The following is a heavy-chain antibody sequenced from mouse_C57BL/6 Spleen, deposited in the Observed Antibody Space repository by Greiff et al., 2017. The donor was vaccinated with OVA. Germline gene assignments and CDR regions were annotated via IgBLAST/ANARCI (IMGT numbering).Heavy chain of an antibody. CDR3: ARRYYGSSRYYFDY. CDR1: GYTFTDYY. Sequence: EVQLQQSGPELVKPGASVKISCKASGYTFTDYYMNWVKQSHGKSLEWIGDINPNNGGTSYNQKFKGKATLTVDKSSSTAYMELRSLTSEDSAVYYCARRYYGSSRYYFDYWGQGTTLTVSS. D-gene: IGHD1-1*01. V-gene: IGHV1-26*01. CDR2: INPNNGGT. J-gene: IGHJ2*01.